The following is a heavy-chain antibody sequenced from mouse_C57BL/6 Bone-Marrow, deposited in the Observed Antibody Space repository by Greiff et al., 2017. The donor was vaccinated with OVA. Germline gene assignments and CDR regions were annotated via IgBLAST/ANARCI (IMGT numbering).Heavy chain of an antibody. D-gene: IGHD2-3*01. V-gene: IGHV5-4*01. CDR3: ARDHDDIFAY. Sequence: EVQGVESGGGLVKPGGSLKLSCAASGFTFSSYAMSWVRQTPEKRLEWVATISDGGSYTYYPDNVKGRFTISRDNAKNNLYLQMSHLKSEDTAMYYCARDHDDIFAYWGQGTLVTVSA. J-gene: IGHJ3*01. CDR2: ISDGGSYT. CDR1: GFTFSSYA.